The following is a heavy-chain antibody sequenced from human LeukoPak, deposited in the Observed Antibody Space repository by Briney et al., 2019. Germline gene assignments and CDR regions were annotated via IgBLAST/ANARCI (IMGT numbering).Heavy chain of an antibody. CDR2: IDTSGNT. J-gene: IGHJ2*01. Sequence: SETLSLTCTVSGGSISSYYWSWIRQPAGKGPEWIGRIDTSGNTNYKPSLKSRVTMSVDTSKKQFSLKLSSVTAADTAVYYCARVSSSWYQDWYFDLWGRGTLVTVSS. V-gene: IGHV4-4*07. CDR3: ARVSSSWYQDWYFDL. CDR1: GGSISSYY. D-gene: IGHD6-13*01.